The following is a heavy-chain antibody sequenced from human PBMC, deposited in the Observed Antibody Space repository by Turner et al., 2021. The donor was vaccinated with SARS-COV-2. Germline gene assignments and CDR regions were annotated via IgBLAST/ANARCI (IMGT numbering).Heavy chain of an antibody. CDR3: ARYYYDSSGYYREEFDY. Sequence: QVQLVQSGAEVKKPGASVKVSCKASGYTFTTSGFSWVRQAPGLGLEWMAWISAYNGDTNYAQNFQGRVTLTTDTSTSTAYMELRRLRSDDTDVYYCARYYYDSSGYYREEFDYWGQGTLVTVSS. J-gene: IGHJ4*02. CDR1: GYTFTTSG. V-gene: IGHV1-18*01. CDR2: ISAYNGDT. D-gene: IGHD3-22*01.